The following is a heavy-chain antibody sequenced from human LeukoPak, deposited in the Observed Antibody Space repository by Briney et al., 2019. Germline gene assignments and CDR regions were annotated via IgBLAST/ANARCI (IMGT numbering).Heavy chain of an antibody. V-gene: IGHV3-49*03. CDR3: AREYSYYFDY. D-gene: IGHD5-18*01. Sequence: GGSLRLSCTASGFTFGDYAMSWFRQAPGKGLEWVGFIRSKAYGATTAYAASVKGRFTISRDDSKSIAYLQMNSLKTEDTAVYYCAREYSYYFDYWGQGTLVTVSS. J-gene: IGHJ4*02. CDR1: GFTFGDYA. CDR2: IRSKAYGATT.